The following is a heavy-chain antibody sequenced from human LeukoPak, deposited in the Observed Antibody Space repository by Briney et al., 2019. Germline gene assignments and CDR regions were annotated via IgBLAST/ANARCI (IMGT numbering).Heavy chain of an antibody. D-gene: IGHD3-3*01. CDR3: ARRHSDFWSGFTDF. Sequence: SETLSLTCAVYGGSFSGYYWGWIRQPPGKGLEWIGTIYYSGSTYYNPSLKSRVTISVDTSKNQFSLKLNSVTAADTAVYYCARRHSDFWSGFTDFWGQGTLVTVSS. V-gene: IGHV4-39*01. J-gene: IGHJ4*02. CDR1: GGSFSGYY. CDR2: IYYSGST.